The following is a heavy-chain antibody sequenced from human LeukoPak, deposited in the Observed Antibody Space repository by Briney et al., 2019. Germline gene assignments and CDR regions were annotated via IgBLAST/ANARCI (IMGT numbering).Heavy chain of an antibody. CDR3: ARDRSRYSGYDWGSWFDP. CDR1: GFTFSDHY. CDR2: ISSSGSTI. J-gene: IGHJ5*02. D-gene: IGHD5-12*01. V-gene: IGHV3-11*01. Sequence: GGSLRLSCAASGFTFSDHYMSWIRQAPGKRLKWVSYISSSGSTIYYADSVKGRFTVSRDNAKNSLYLQMNSLRAEDTAVYYCARDRSRYSGYDWGSWFDPWGQGTLVTVSS.